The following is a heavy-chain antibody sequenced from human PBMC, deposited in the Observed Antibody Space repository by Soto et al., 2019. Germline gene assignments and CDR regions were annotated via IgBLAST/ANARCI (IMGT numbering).Heavy chain of an antibody. CDR2: IYPGDSDT. CDR3: ARTLDGTIFGVVTPQPRDYGMDV. V-gene: IGHV5-51*01. J-gene: IGHJ6*02. D-gene: IGHD3-3*01. CDR1: GYSFTSYW. Sequence: GESLKISCKGSGYSFTSYWIGWVRQMPGKGLEWMGIIYPGDSDTRYSPSFQGQVTISADKSISTAYLQWSSLKASDTAMYYCARTLDGTIFGVVTPQPRDYGMDVWGQGTTVTVSS.